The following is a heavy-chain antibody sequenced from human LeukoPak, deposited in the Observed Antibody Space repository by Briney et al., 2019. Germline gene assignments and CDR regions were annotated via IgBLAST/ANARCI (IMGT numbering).Heavy chain of an antibody. D-gene: IGHD6-13*01. CDR1: GASISHYY. Sequence: SETLSLTCTVSGASISHYYWSWIRQTPEKGLEWMGHIHTSGGGSPYPSLKSRLTMSIETSRNQFSLKLTSVTAADTAVYYCARGVLVYSSSPNWFDPWGQGTLVTVSS. V-gene: IGHV4-4*09. J-gene: IGHJ5*02. CDR2: IHTSGGG. CDR3: ARGVLVYSSSPNWFDP.